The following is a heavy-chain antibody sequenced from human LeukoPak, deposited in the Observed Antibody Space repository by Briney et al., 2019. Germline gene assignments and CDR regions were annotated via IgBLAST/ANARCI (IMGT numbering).Heavy chain of an antibody. V-gene: IGHV1-46*01. CDR2: INPSGGNT. Sequence: ASVKVSCKTSGYSFTSYNLHWVRQAPGQRLEWMGIINPSGGNTNYAQKFQGRVTITADKSTSTAYMELSSLRSEYTAVYYCARGGVGVVTVRWFDPWGQGTLVTVSS. CDR1: GYSFTSYN. D-gene: IGHD2-21*02. CDR3: ARGGVGVVTVRWFDP. J-gene: IGHJ5*02.